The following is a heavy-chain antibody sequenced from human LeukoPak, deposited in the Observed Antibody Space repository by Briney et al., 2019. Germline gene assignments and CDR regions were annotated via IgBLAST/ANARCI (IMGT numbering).Heavy chain of an antibody. D-gene: IGHD6-13*01. CDR2: IKSKTDGGTT. CDR3: TRGSNWHYYYMDV. CDR1: GFTFNNAW. V-gene: IGHV3-15*01. J-gene: IGHJ6*03. Sequence: GGSLRLSCAASGFTFNNAWMSWVRQAPGKGLEWVGRIKSKTDGGTTDYATPVKGRFTISRDDSKNALYLQMNSLKTEDTAVYYCTRGSNWHYYYMDVWGKGTTVTVSS.